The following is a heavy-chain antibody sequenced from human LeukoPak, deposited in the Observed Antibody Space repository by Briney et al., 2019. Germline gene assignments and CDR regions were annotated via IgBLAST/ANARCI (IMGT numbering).Heavy chain of an antibody. J-gene: IGHJ4*02. CDR2: IWYDGSNY. D-gene: IGHD1-26*01. Sequence: PGGSLRLSCAASGSTFSSYVIHWVRQAPGKGLEWVAGIWYDGSNYYYADSVKGRFTISRDNSKNTLYLQMNSLRAEDTGVYYCARDGRALLRDFDYWGQGTLVTVSS. V-gene: IGHV3-33*01. CDR3: ARDGRALLRDFDY. CDR1: GSTFSSYV.